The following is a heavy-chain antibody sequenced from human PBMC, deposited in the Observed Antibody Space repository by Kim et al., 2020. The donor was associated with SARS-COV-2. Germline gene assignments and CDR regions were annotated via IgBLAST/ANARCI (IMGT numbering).Heavy chain of an antibody. D-gene: IGHD5-12*01. J-gene: IGHJ5*02. Sequence: SETLSLTCTVSGGSISSGGYYWSWIRQHPGKGLEWIGYIYYSGSTYYNPSLKSRVTISVDTSKNQFSLKLSSVTAADTAVYYCARDGAGYSGYYPRSHLNWFDPWGQGTLVTVSS. CDR3: ARDGAGYSGYYPRSHLNWFDP. V-gene: IGHV4-31*03. CDR1: GGSISSGGYY. CDR2: IYYSGST.